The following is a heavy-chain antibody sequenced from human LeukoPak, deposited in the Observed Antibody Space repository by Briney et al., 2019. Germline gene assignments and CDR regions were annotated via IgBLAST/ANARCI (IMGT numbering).Heavy chain of an antibody. CDR2: ISSSSSYT. J-gene: IGHJ4*02. V-gene: IGHV3-21*01. D-gene: IGHD3-16*01. CDR3: ARWGGHY. Sequence: GGSLRLSCAASGFTFSSYSMNWVRQAPGKGLEWVSSISSSSSYTYYADSVKGRFTISRDNAKHSLYLQMNSLRAEDTAVYYCARWGGHYWGQGTLVTVSS. CDR1: GFTFSSYS.